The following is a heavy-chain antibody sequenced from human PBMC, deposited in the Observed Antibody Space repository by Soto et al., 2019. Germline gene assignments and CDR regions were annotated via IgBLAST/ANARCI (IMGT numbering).Heavy chain of an antibody. CDR2: VFYTGFT. CDR1: GGSISGSYYY. D-gene: IGHD1-20*01. CDR3: GPSQTGCNCNCFDP. V-gene: IGHV4-39*01. J-gene: IGHJ5*02. Sequence: SETLSLTCAVSGGSISGSYYYWGWLRQSPGKGPEWIGSVFYTGFTSYNPSLESRVSVSVDTSKNQFSLKVSGVSAADTAVYYSGPSQTGCNCNCFDPWGQGALVTVSS.